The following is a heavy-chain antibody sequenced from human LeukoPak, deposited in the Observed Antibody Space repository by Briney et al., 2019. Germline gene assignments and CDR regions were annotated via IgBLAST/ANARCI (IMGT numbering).Heavy chain of an antibody. CDR3: AKDLGPYGDYSFDY. CDR2: IRYDGGNK. J-gene: IGHJ4*02. CDR1: GFTFSSYG. Sequence: GGSLRLSCAASGFTFSSYGMHWVRQAPGKGLEWVAFIRYDGGNKYYADSVKGRFTISRDNSKNTLYLQMNSLRAEDTAVYYCAKDLGPYGDYSFDYWGQGTLVTVPS. D-gene: IGHD4-17*01. V-gene: IGHV3-30*02.